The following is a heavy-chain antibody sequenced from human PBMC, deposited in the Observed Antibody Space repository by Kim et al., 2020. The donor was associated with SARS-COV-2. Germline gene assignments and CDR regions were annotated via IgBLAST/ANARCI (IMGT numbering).Heavy chain of an antibody. CDR2: IWYDGSNK. V-gene: IGHV3-33*01. CDR3: ARDTYVDTAMGTLDY. CDR1: GFTFSSYG. Sequence: GGSLRLSCAASGFTFSSYGMHWVRQAPGKGLEWVAVIWYDGSNKYYADSVKGRFTISRDNSKNTLYLQMNSLRAEDTAVYYCARDTYVDTAMGTLDYWGQGTLVTVSS. J-gene: IGHJ4*02. D-gene: IGHD5-18*01.